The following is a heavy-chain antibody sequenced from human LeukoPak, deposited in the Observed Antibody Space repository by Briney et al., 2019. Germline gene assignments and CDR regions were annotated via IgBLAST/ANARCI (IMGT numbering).Heavy chain of an antibody. D-gene: IGHD3-10*01. CDR1: GGSISSGGYS. CDR3: ARGTNYFGSGDY. CDR2: IYYTGNA. Sequence: PSETLSLTCAVSGGSISSGGYSWSWLRQPPGKGLEWIGYIYYTGNASYNPSLKSRITMSVDTSRNQFSLRLISVTAADTAVYYCARGTNYFGSGDYWGQGALVTVSS. J-gene: IGHJ4*02. V-gene: IGHV4-61*08.